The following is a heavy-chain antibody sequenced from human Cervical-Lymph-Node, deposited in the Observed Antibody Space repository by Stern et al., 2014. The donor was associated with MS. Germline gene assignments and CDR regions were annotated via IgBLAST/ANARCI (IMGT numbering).Heavy chain of an antibody. V-gene: IGHV5-51*01. Sequence: EVQLVESGAEVKKPGESLKISCKVFGYNFNTYWIAWVRQMPGKGLEWMGIIYPGDSETRSNPSFQGQVTISVDKSISTAYLQWSTLKASDTAIYYCARHVYGMDVWGQGTTVTVSS. CDR2: IYPGDSET. CDR1: GYNFNTYW. CDR3: ARHVYGMDV. J-gene: IGHJ6*02.